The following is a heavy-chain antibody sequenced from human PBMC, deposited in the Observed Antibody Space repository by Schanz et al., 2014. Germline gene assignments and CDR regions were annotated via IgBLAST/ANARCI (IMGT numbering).Heavy chain of an antibody. V-gene: IGHV3-21*01. D-gene: IGHD3-16*01. CDR3: ARGTPFLCDY. J-gene: IGHJ4*02. CDR1: GFTFSGYA. Sequence: EVQLVESGGGLVQPGGSLRLSCAASGFTFSGYAMSWVRQAPGKGLEWVSSISSTSTYLYYADSVKGRFTISRDSARNSLYLQMSSLRAEDTAVYYCARGTPFLCDYWGQGTLVTVSS. CDR2: ISSTSTYL.